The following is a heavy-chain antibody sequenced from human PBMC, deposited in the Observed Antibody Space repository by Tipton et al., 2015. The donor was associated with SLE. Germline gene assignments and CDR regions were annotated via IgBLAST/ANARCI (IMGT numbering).Heavy chain of an antibody. D-gene: IGHD3-22*01. CDR2: ISYDGSNK. CDR1: GFTFSSYA. CDR3: ARSLYYDSSGYPYD. V-gene: IGHV3-30*04. J-gene: IGHJ4*02. Sequence: QLVQSGGGVVQPGRSLRLSCAASGFTFSSYAMHWVRQAPGKGLEWVAVISYDGSNKYYAGSVKGRFTISRDNSKNTLYLQMNSLRAEDTAVYYCARSLYYDSSGYPYDWGQGTLVTVSS.